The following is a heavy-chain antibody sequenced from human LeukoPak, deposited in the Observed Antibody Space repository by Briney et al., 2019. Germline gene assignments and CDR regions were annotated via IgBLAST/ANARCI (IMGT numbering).Heavy chain of an antibody. CDR2: LSGGGGGT. CDR3: AKMAGYNYDSYFDY. D-gene: IGHD5-18*01. V-gene: IGHV3-23*01. CDR1: GFTFSAYW. Sequence: GGSLRLSCAASGFTFSAYWMHWVRQAPGKGLEWVSVLSGGGGGTYYADSVKGRFTISRDNSKNTLYLQMNSLRAEDTAVYYCAKMAGYNYDSYFDYWGQGTPVTVSS. J-gene: IGHJ4*02.